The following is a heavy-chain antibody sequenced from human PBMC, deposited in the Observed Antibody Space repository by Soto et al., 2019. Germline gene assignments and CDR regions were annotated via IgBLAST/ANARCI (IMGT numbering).Heavy chain of an antibody. CDR2: VSFDGVNE. CDR1: GFTLNTYS. J-gene: IGHJ4*02. CDR3: ARDPDLIEAAGNYFDY. Sequence: GGSLRLSCSVSGFTLNTYSMHWVRQAPGKGLEWVAVVSFDGVNEHYRDSVKGRFTISRDIAKNMLYLQMTSLRLEDTALYYCARDPDLIEAAGNYFDYWGQGTLVTVSS. V-gene: IGHV3-30-3*01. D-gene: IGHD6-13*01.